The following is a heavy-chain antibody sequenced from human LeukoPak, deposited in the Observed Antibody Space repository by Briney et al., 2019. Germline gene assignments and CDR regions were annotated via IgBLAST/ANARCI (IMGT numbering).Heavy chain of an antibody. Sequence: SETLSLTCTVSGGSISSYYWSWIRQPPGKGLEWIGYIYYSGSTNYNPSLKSRVTISVDTSKNQFSLKLSSVTAADTAVYYCARAPRGMRSYYFDYWGQGTLVTVSS. J-gene: IGHJ4*02. CDR2: IYYSGST. V-gene: IGHV4-59*01. CDR1: GGSISSYY. D-gene: IGHD3-16*01. CDR3: ARAPRGMRSYYFDY.